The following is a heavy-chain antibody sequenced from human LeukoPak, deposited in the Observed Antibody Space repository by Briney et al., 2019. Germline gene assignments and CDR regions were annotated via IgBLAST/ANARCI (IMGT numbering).Heavy chain of an antibody. V-gene: IGHV4-30-4*08. CDR3: ARGVVVVPAATNWFDP. Sequence: PSQTLSLTCTVSGGSISSGDYYWRWIRQPPGTGREWLGYIYYSGSTYYNPSLKSRVTISVDTSKNQFSLKLSSVTAADTAVYYCARGVVVVPAATNWFDPWGQGTLVTVSS. J-gene: IGHJ5*02. CDR2: IYYSGST. D-gene: IGHD2-2*01. CDR1: GGSISSGDYY.